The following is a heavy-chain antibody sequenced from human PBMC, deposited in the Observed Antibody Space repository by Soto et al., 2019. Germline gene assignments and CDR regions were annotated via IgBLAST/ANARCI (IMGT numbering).Heavy chain of an antibody. V-gene: IGHV1-8*01. Sequence: QVQLVQSGAEVKKPGASVKVSCKASGYTFTSYDINWVRQATGQGLEWMGWMNPNSGNTGYAQKCQGRVTMTRNTYISTAYMELSSLRSEGTAVYYCASYGLVTYYYYGMDVWGQGTTVTVSS. D-gene: IGHD2-8*02. J-gene: IGHJ6*02. CDR3: ASYGLVTYYYYGMDV. CDR2: MNPNSGNT. CDR1: GYTFTSYD.